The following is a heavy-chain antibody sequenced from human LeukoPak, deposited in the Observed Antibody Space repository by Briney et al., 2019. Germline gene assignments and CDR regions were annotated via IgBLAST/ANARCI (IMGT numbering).Heavy chain of an antibody. V-gene: IGHV4-34*01. D-gene: IGHD5-24*01. CDR2: VYHSGST. CDR3: VRVAVEMATIKGLDV. CDR1: GGSFSGYY. Sequence: SETLSLTCAAYGGSFSGYYWSWVRQPPGRSLEWLGEVYHSGSTIYNPSLESRITISIDSSKDQFSLKLTSVTAADTAVYYCVRVAVEMATIKGLDVWGPGTMVTVSS. J-gene: IGHJ3*01.